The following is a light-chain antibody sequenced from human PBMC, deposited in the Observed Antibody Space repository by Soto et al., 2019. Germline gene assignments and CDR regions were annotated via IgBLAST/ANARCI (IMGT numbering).Light chain of an antibody. J-gene: IGKJ1*01. CDR2: GAS. Sequence: EIVMTQSPATLSVSPWERATLYCRASQSVSSNLAWYQQKPGQAPRLLIYGASKRATGIPDRFSGSGSGTDFTLTINRLEPEDFAVYYCQQYSFMWTFGQGTKVDIK. CDR1: QSVSSN. V-gene: IGKV3D-15*01. CDR3: QQYSFMWT.